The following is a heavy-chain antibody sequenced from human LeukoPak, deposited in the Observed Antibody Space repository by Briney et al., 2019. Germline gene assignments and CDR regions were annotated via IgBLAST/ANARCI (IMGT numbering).Heavy chain of an antibody. D-gene: IGHD6-13*01. J-gene: IGHJ4*02. Sequence: PGGSLRLSCAASGSTFSSYWMSWVRQAPGKGLEWVANIKQDGSEKYYVDSVKGRFTISRDNAKNSLYLQMNSPRAEDTAVYYCARPVGGTAGTFDYWGQGTLVTVSS. CDR3: ARPVGGTAGTFDY. CDR1: GSTFSSYW. CDR2: IKQDGSEK. V-gene: IGHV3-7*01.